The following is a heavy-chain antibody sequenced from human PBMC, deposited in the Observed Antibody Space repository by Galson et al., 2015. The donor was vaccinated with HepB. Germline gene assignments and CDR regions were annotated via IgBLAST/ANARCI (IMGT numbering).Heavy chain of an antibody. CDR1: GDSATSNSAV. CDR2: TYFRSKWRI. J-gene: IGHJ6*02. CDR3: AYGSDV. Sequence: CAISGDSATSNSAVWNWIRQSPSRGLEWLGRTYFRSKWRIDYAMSVKSRITISADTSDNQFSLLLRSVTPEDTAVYYCAYGSDVWGPGTTVIVSS. V-gene: IGHV6-1*01.